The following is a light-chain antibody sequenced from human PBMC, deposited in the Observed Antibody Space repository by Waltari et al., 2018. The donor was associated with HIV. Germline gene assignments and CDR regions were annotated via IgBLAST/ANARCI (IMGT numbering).Light chain of an antibody. J-gene: IGKJ1*01. V-gene: IGKV2-28*01. Sequence: DIVMTQSPLSLPVTPGAPASISCRSSQSLLYSNGYHYLDWYLQKPGQSPQLLIYLGSNRASGVPDRFSGSGSGTDFTLKISRVEAEDVGVYYCIQALQTPWTFGQGTKVEIK. CDR1: QSLLYSNGYHY. CDR2: LGS. CDR3: IQALQTPWT.